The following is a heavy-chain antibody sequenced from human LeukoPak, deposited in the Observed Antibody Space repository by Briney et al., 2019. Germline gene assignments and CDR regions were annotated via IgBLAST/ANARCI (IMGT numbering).Heavy chain of an antibody. D-gene: IGHD6-13*01. CDR2: IYYSGST. CDR3: ARDLYSSRTNDAFVI. V-gene: IGHV4-34*01. Sequence: PSETLSLTCAVYDGSFSGYYWGWIRQPPGKGLEWIGSIYYSGSTYYNPSLKSRVTISVGTSKNQFSLKLNSVTAADTAVYYCARDLYSSRTNDAFVIWGQGTMVTVSS. J-gene: IGHJ3*02. CDR1: DGSFSGYY.